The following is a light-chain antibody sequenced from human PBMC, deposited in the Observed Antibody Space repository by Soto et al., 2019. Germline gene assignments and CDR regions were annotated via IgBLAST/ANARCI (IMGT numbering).Light chain of an antibody. Sequence: DIQMTQSPSTLSGSVGDRVTITCRASQTISSWLAWYQQKPGKAPKLLIYKASTLKSGVPSRFSGSGSGTEFTLAISSLPPDDFATYCCQHYNSYSEAFGQGTKVDNK. V-gene: IGKV1-5*03. CDR1: QTISSW. CDR2: KAS. J-gene: IGKJ1*01. CDR3: QHYNSYSEA.